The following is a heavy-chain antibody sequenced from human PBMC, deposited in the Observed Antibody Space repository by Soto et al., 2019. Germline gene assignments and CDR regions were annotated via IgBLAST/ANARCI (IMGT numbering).Heavy chain of an antibody. D-gene: IGHD6-13*01. Sequence: GGPLRLSCEASGFNFSPYTLPSVRQAPGNGLVRVAVISHDGSNEYYPDSVKGRFTMSRDNSKNTLYLQMNSLRAQHAAVYYFSKENSPYSSSYRILDYWRRGTRGTVAS. J-gene: IGHJ4*02. CDR2: ISHDGSNE. CDR3: SKENSPYSSSYRILDY. CDR1: GFNFSPYT. V-gene: IGHV3-30*18.